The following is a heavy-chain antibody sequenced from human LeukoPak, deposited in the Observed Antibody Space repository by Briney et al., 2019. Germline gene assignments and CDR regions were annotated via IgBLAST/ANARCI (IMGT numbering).Heavy chain of an antibody. V-gene: IGHV4-59*01. Sequence: ETLSLTCTVSGGSISSYYWSWIRQPPGKGLEWIGYIYYSGSTNYNPSLKGRVTISVDTSKNQFSLELSSVTAADTAVYYCARDLRDSSGYYYEGYFDYWGQGTLVTVSS. CDR3: ARDLRDSSGYYYEGYFDY. J-gene: IGHJ4*02. D-gene: IGHD3-22*01. CDR1: GGSISSYY. CDR2: IYYSGST.